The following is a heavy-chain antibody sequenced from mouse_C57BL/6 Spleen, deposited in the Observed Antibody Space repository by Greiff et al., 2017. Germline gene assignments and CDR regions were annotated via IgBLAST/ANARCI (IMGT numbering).Heavy chain of an antibody. CDR2: IDPEDGET. J-gene: IGHJ4*01. CDR1: GFNIKDYY. CDR3: ARGSSYERGGYAMDY. Sequence: EVQRVESGAELVKPGASVKLSCTASGFNIKDYYMHWVKQRTEQGLEWIGRIDPEDGETKYAPKFPGKATITADTSSNTAYLQLSSLTSEDTAVYYCARGSSYERGGYAMDYWGQGTSVTVSS. D-gene: IGHD1-1*01. V-gene: IGHV14-2*01.